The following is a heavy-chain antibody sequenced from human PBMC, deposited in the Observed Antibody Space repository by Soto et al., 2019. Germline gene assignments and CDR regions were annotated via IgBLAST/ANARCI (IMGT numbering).Heavy chain of an antibody. CDR2: IGPERGDT. J-gene: IGHJ4*02. V-gene: IGHV1-2*02. CDR3: GRGRSGQIADFY. D-gene: IGHD3-3*01. CDR1: GYTFTGHY. Sequence: QVQLVQSGAEVKKPGASVKVSCKASGYTFTGHYIHWVRQAPEQGPEWVGEIGPERGDTRFAQKFQGRVTMTRDTSINTVYMEIKNLSPDDTAVYYCGRGRSGQIADFYLGQVTPVTVSS.